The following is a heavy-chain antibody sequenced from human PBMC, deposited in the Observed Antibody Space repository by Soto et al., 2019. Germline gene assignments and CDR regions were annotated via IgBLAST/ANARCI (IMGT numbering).Heavy chain of an antibody. CDR1: GGSISSGDYY. Sequence: SETLSLTCTVSGGSISSGDYYWSWIRQPPGKGLEWIGYIYYSGSTYYNPSLKSRVTISVDTSKNQFSLKLSSVTAADTAVYYCARDVLAAAGPSSYYFDYWGQGTLVTVS. CDR2: IYYSGST. CDR3: ARDVLAAAGPSSYYFDY. D-gene: IGHD6-13*01. J-gene: IGHJ4*02. V-gene: IGHV4-30-4*01.